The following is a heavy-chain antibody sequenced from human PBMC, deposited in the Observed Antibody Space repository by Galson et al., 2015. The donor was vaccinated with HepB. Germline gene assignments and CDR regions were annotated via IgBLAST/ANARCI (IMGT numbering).Heavy chain of an antibody. CDR1: GGTFSSYA. CDR3: ARSVSFVVLSAIPANVDS. D-gene: IGHD2-21*01. V-gene: IGHV1-69*13. J-gene: IGHJ4*02. CDR2: IIPAFATA. Sequence: SVKVSCKASGGTFSSYAISWVQQAPGQGLQWMGGIIPAFATANYAQKFQGRVTITADESTNTVYMELSSLRSEDTAVYYCARSVSFVVLSAIPANVDSWGWGTRVTVAS.